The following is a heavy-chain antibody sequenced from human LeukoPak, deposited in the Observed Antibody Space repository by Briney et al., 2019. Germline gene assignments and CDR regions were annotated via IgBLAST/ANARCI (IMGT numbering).Heavy chain of an antibody. V-gene: IGHV3-21*01. Sequence: GGPLRLSCAASGFTFSSYSMNWLRQAPGKAVEWGSSISSCSCCLYYADAVKGPFTNARDNAKNSLYLQMNSLRAGDKGVYYCARGQVAEFDYWGQGTLVTVSS. J-gene: IGHJ4*02. D-gene: IGHD2-15*01. CDR2: ISSCSCCL. CDR1: GFTFSSYS. CDR3: ARGQVAEFDY.